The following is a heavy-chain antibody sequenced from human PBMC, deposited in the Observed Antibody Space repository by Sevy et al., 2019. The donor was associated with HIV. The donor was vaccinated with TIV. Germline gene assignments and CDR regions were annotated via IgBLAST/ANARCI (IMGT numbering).Heavy chain of an antibody. CDR2: ISGSGGST. V-gene: IGHV3-23*01. J-gene: IGHJ4*02. CDR3: ARLITMDRGVTAKQLDY. Sequence: GGSLRLSCAASGFTFSSDAMSWVRQAPGKGLEWVSAISGSGGSTYYADSEKGRFTISRDNSKNTLYLQMNSLRAEDTAVYYCARLITMDRGVTAKQLDYWGQGTLVTVSS. CDR1: GFTFSSDA. D-gene: IGHD3-10*01.